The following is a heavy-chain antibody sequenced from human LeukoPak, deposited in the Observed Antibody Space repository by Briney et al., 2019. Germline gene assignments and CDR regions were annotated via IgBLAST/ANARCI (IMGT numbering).Heavy chain of an antibody. J-gene: IGHJ3*02. CDR3: SRTPATIVRVVHDAFDI. D-gene: IGHD3-10*01. CDR2: IDWGGTE. V-gene: IGHV2-70*01. CDR1: GFSLTTTGMC. Sequence: SGPTLVNPTQTLTLTCTFSGFSLTTTGMCVSWIRQPPGKAVEWIALIDWGGTEYYTPTLKPRLTIYRATPKNQVVLKMTNIDPVDTATYYWSRTPATIVRVVHDAFDIWGKGTMVTVSS.